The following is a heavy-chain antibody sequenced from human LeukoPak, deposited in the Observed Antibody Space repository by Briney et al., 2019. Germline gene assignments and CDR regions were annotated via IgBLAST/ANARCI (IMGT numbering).Heavy chain of an antibody. V-gene: IGHV1-8*01. D-gene: IGHD3-10*01. J-gene: IGHJ4*02. CDR1: GYTFANYE. Sequence: ASVKVSCKASGYTFANYEIHWVRQATGQGLEWLAWLNPNSGNTNYAQKFQGRVTVTRNTFISTAYMELGSLGFEDTAVYYCARGTSYYASGSYPDFDYWGQGTLVTVSS. CDR2: LNPNSGNT. CDR3: ARGTSYYASGSYPDFDY.